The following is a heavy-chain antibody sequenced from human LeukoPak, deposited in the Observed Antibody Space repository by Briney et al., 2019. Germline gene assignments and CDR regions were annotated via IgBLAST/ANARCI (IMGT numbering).Heavy chain of an antibody. Sequence: SETLSLTCTVSGGSISSGGYHWSWIRQHPGKGLEWIGYIYYSGSTYYNPSLKSRVTISVDTSKNQFSLKLSSVTAADTAVYYCARGGGATTYQRKEDFDYWGQGTLVTVSS. CDR2: IYYSGST. CDR3: ARGGGATTYQRKEDFDY. CDR1: GGSISSGGYH. J-gene: IGHJ4*02. D-gene: IGHD1-14*01. V-gene: IGHV4-31*03.